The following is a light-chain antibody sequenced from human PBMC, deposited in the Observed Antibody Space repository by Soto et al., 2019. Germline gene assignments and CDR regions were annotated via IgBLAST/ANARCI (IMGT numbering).Light chain of an antibody. CDR1: QSISTY. CDR2: GAS. J-gene: IGKJ4*01. V-gene: IGKV1-39*01. CDR3: QQTISTPA. Sequence: DIQMTQSPSSLSASVGDRVTITCRASQSISTYLNWYQQKPGKAPKLMMYGASSLQSGVPSRFSGSGSGTDFTLTISSLQPEDFATYYCQQTISTPAVGGGTKVDIK.